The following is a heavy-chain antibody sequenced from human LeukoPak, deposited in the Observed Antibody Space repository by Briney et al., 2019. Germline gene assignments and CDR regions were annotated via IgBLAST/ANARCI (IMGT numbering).Heavy chain of an antibody. J-gene: IGHJ6*02. Sequence: NPSQTLSLTCSVSGGSISSGDYYWSWIRQPPGKGLEWIGYIYYSGSTYYNPSLKSRVTISLDTSKSQFSLKLSSVTAADTAVYYCARDPHYYYGSEGRYYYYGMDVWGQGTTVTVSS. CDR1: GGSISSGDYY. V-gene: IGHV4-30-4*01. CDR2: IYYSGST. CDR3: ARDPHYYYGSEGRYYYYGMDV. D-gene: IGHD3-10*01.